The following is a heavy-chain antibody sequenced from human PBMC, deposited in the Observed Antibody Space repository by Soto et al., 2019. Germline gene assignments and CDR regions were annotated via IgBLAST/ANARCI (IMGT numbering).Heavy chain of an antibody. J-gene: IGHJ4*02. CDR1: GFTFSSYG. Sequence: VQLLESGGGLVQPGGSLRLSCAASGFTFSSYGISWVRQAPGQGLEWMGWISAYNGNTNYAQNLRGRVTMTTDTSTSTAYMELRSLRSDDTAVYYCARDPPRRYNSGQGLDYWGQGTLVTVSS. V-gene: IGHV1-18*04. CDR3: ARDPPRRYNSGQGLDY. CDR2: ISAYNGNT. D-gene: IGHD5-18*01.